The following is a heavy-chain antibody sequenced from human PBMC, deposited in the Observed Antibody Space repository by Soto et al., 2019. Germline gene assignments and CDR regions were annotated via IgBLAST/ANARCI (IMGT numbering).Heavy chain of an antibody. Sequence: GGSLRLSCAASGFPFRSYWMTWVRQAPGKGLEWVSTISVSGGDTYYADSVKGRFTISRDNSKNSLYLQMSSLGAEDTAVYYCAKDKTGASAGTLFDYWGQGTQVTVSS. D-gene: IGHD6-13*01. CDR3: AKDKTGASAGTLFDY. CDR1: GFPFRSYW. J-gene: IGHJ4*02. CDR2: ISVSGGDT. V-gene: IGHV3-23*01.